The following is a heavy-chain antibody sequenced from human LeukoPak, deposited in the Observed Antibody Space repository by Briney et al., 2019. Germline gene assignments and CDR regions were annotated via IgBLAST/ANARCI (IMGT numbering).Heavy chain of an antibody. J-gene: IGHJ4*02. D-gene: IGHD3-3*01. CDR3: AKTPYYDFWSGRASFDY. Sequence: PGGSLRLSCAASGFTFSSYAMSWVRQAPGKGLEWVSAISGSGGSTYYADSVKGRFTISRDNSKNTLYLQMNSLRAEDTAVYYCAKTPYYDFWSGRASFDYWGQGTLVTVSS. CDR1: GFTFSSYA. CDR2: ISGSGGST. V-gene: IGHV3-23*01.